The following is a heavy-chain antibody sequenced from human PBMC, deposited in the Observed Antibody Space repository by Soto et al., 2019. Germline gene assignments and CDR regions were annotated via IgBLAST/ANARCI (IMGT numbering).Heavy chain of an antibody. J-gene: IGHJ5*02. Sequence: SETLSLTCTVSGGSISSGGYYWSWVRQHPGRGLEWIGYIYYNGNTYYNPSLKSRVTVSVDTSKNQFSLNVRSVTAADTAVYYCARCSLVVIPVPGFDPWGQGTLVTVSS. CDR1: GGSISSGGYY. V-gene: IGHV4-31*03. CDR3: ARCSLVVIPVPGFDP. CDR2: IYYNGNT. D-gene: IGHD2-15*01.